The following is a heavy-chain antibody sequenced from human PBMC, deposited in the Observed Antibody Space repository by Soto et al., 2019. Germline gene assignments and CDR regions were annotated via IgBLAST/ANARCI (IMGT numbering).Heavy chain of an antibody. V-gene: IGHV3-48*04. Sequence: EVQLVESGGDLVQPGGSLRLSCAASGFIFSDYTMTWVRQAPGRGLEFVSHISSSGGAIFYAESVKGRFTVSRDNAKNLLFLQMTSPGGGETAVYFWARDHGGSPWFGGVYYFFGLGGWGQGTAVTVSS. D-gene: IGHD3-16*01. J-gene: IGHJ6*02. CDR3: ARDHGGSPWFGGVYYFFGLGG. CDR1: GFIFSDYT. CDR2: ISSSGGAI.